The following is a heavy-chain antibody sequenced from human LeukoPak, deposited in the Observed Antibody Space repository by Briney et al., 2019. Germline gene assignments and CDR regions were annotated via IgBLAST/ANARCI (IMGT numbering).Heavy chain of an antibody. V-gene: IGHV3-30*18. D-gene: IGHD6-19*01. CDR3: AKMQWLATTYY. Sequence: GGSLRLSCAASGFTFSSYGMHWVRPAPGKGLEWVAVISYDGNNKFYVDSVKGRFTVSRDNSKNTLYLQMNNLRPEDTAVYFCAKMQWLATTYYWGQGTLVTVSS. CDR2: ISYDGNNK. CDR1: GFTFSSYG. J-gene: IGHJ4*02.